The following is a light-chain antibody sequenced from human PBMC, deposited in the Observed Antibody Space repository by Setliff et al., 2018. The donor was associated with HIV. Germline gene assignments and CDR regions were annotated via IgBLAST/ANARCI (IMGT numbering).Light chain of an antibody. CDR3: SSYTSSSTLV. CDR2: EVS. V-gene: IGLV2-14*01. Sequence: QSVLTQPASVSGSPGQSITISCTGTSSDVAIYNYVSWYQHHPGKAPKLMIYEVSNRPSGVSNRFSGSTSANMASLTISGLQAEDEADYYCSSYTSSSTLVFGTGTKVTVL. CDR1: SSDVAIYNY. J-gene: IGLJ1*01.